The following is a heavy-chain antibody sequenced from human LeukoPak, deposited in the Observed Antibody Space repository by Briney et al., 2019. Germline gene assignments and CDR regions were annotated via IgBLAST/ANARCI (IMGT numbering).Heavy chain of an antibody. CDR3: ATVAVNWNYLNY. D-gene: IGHD1-7*01. CDR1: GGSIISSDYY. CDR2: LYHSGTT. V-gene: IGHV4-39*07. Sequence: SQTLSLTCSVSGGSIISSDYYWGWIRQPPGQGLEWIGNLYHSGTTYYNPSLKSRVTISVDTSKNQFSLNLNSVTAADTAVYYCATVAVNWNYLNYWGRGVLVTVSS. J-gene: IGHJ4*02.